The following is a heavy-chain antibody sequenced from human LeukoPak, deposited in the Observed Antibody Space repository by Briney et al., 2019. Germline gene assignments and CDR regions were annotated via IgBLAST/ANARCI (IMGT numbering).Heavy chain of an antibody. D-gene: IGHD4-17*01. CDR1: GFTFSSYA. J-gene: IGHJ3*02. CDR3: RDGDDNNAFDI. CDR2: ISYDGSNK. Sequence: PGGSLRLSCAASGFTFSSYAMHWVRQAPGKGLEWVAVISYDGSNKYYADSVKGRFTISRDNSKNTLYLQMNSLRAEDTAVYYCRDGDDNNAFDIWGQGTMVTVSS. V-gene: IGHV3-30-3*01.